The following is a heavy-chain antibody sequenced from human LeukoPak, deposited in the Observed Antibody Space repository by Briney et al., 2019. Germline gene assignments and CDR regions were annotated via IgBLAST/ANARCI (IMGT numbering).Heavy chain of an antibody. V-gene: IGHV1-46*01. D-gene: IGHD3-16*01. CDR1: GYTFTSYY. Sequence: GASVKVSCKASGYTFTSYYMHWARQAPGQGLEWMGIINPSGGSTSYAQKFQGRVTMTRDMSTSTVYMELSSLRSEDTAVYYCARGMWGGAFDIWGQGTMVTVSS. CDR2: INPSGGST. CDR3: ARGMWGGAFDI. J-gene: IGHJ3*02.